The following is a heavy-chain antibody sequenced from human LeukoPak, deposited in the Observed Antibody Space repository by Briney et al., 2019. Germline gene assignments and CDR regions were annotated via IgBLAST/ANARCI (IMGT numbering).Heavy chain of an antibody. Sequence: GGSLRLSCAASGFTFSNYGMHWVRQAPGKGLEWVSSISSSSSYIYYADSVKGRFTISRDNAKNSLYLQMNSLRAEDTAVYYCARSWVYDSSGYYWWGQGTLVTVSS. CDR3: ARSWVYDSSGYYW. CDR2: ISSSSSYI. D-gene: IGHD3-22*01. CDR1: GFTFSNYG. V-gene: IGHV3-21*01. J-gene: IGHJ4*02.